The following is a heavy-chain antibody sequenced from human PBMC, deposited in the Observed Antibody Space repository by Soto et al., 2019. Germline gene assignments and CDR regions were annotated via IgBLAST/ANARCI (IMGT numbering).Heavy chain of an antibody. V-gene: IGHV1-18*01. D-gene: IGHD2-2*02. Sequence: AASVKVSCKASGYTFTSYGISWVRQAPGQGLEWMGWISAYNGNTNYAQKLQGRVTMTTDTSTSTAYMELRSLRSDDTAVHYCAREGIVVVPAAIHYYGMDVWGQGTTVTVSS. J-gene: IGHJ6*02. CDR1: GYTFTSYG. CDR3: AREGIVVVPAAIHYYGMDV. CDR2: ISAYNGNT.